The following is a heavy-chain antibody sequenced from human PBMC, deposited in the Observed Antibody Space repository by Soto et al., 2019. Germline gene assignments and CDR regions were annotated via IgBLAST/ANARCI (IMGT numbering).Heavy chain of an antibody. D-gene: IGHD1-26*01. CDR1: GYSFTNYW. J-gene: IGHJ4*02. CDR2: IYPGDSDT. V-gene: IGHV5-51*01. Sequence: GESLKISCKGSGYSFTNYWIGWVRQMPGKGLDCMGIIYPGDSDTKYNPSFRGQVTISADKSITTAYLQWSSLKASDTAMHYCARLEATGVVADSWGQGTLVTVSS. CDR3: ARLEATGVVADS.